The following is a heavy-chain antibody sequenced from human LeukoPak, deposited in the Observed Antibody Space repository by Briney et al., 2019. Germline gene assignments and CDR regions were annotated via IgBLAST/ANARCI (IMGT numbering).Heavy chain of an antibody. Sequence: SETLSLTCTVSGGSISSYYWSWIRQPPGKGLEWIGYIYYSGSTNYNPSLKSRVTISVDTSKNQFSLKLSSVTAADTAVYYCARVGERFRVFDYWGQGTLVTVSS. V-gene: IGHV4-59*12. CDR3: ARVGERFRVFDY. CDR1: GGSISSYY. D-gene: IGHD3-10*01. J-gene: IGHJ4*02. CDR2: IYYSGST.